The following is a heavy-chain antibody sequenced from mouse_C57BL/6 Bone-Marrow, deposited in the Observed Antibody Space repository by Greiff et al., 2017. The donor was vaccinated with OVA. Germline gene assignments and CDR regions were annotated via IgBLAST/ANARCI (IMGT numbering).Heavy chain of an antibody. J-gene: IGHJ2*01. Sequence: EVQLQQSGPELVKPGASVKISCKASGYSFTGYYMNWVKQSPEKSLEWIGEINPSTGGTTYNQKFKAKATLTVDKSSSTANMQLKSLTSEDSAVYYCARTGLTTVDYFDYWGQGTTLTVSS. CDR2: INPSTGGT. D-gene: IGHD1-1*01. CDR1: GYSFTGYY. V-gene: IGHV1-42*01. CDR3: ARTGLTTVDYFDY.